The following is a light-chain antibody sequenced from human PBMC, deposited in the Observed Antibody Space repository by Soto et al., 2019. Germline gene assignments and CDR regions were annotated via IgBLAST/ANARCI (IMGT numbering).Light chain of an antibody. CDR2: WAS. Sequence: DIVMTQSPDSLAVSLGERATINCKSSQSVLYSSNNKNYLAWYQQKPGQPPKLLIYWASTRESGVPDRFSGSGSWTDFTLTISSLQAEDLAVYYCQQYYSTPQSFGQGTKVEIK. V-gene: IGKV4-1*01. CDR3: QQYYSTPQS. J-gene: IGKJ1*01. CDR1: QSVLYSSNNKNY.